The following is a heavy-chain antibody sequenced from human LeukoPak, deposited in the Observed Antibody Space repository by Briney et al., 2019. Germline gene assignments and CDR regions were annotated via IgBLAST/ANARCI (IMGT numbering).Heavy chain of an antibody. V-gene: IGHV1-8*01. Sequence: ASVKVSCKASVYTFTSYDINWVRQATGQGLEWMGWLNPNSGNTGYAQKFQGRVTMTRNTSISTAYMELSSVRSEDKAVYYCARDYYDSSGYYYYYYYGMDVWGQGTTVTVSS. CDR3: ARDYYDSSGYYYYYYYGMDV. J-gene: IGHJ6*02. D-gene: IGHD3-22*01. CDR1: VYTFTSYD. CDR2: LNPNSGNT.